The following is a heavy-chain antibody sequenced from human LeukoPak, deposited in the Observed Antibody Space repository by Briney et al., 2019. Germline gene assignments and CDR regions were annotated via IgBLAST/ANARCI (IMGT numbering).Heavy chain of an antibody. CDR3: RCGSWRSSFDN. V-gene: IGHV3-7*02. CDR2: MNQDGSEK. D-gene: IGHD3-10*01. Sequence: PGGSLRLSCAASGFTFSTYWMTWVRQAPGKGLEWVANMNQDGSEKYYVDSVKGRFTISRDNARNSLYLQMHSLRGEDTAVYFCRCGSWRSSFDNWGQGTLVTGSS. CDR1: GFTFSTYW. J-gene: IGHJ4*02.